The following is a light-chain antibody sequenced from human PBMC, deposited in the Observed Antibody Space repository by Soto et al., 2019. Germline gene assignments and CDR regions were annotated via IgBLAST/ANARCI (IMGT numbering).Light chain of an antibody. V-gene: IGKV3-11*01. CDR2: DAS. Sequence: ETVLTQSPATLSLSPGERVTLSCRASQSVSSYLAWYQQKPGQGPRLLIYDASKRATGIPARFSGSGSGTDFTLTISSLEPEDFALYYCQQRSDWTTFGPGTRLEIK. CDR1: QSVSSY. J-gene: IGKJ5*01. CDR3: QQRSDWTT.